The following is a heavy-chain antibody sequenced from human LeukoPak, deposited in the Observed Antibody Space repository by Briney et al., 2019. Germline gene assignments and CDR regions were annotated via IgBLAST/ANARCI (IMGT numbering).Heavy chain of an antibody. CDR1: GYIFTSYA. CDR2: INADNGDT. Sequence: ASVKVSCKASGYIFTSYAMHWVRQAPGQRLEWMGWINADNGDTKYSQKFQGRVTITRDTSATTAYMELSSLRAEDTAVYYCAKDVSSVGRITMIVVVTTTFPFDYWGQGTLVTVSS. J-gene: IGHJ4*02. D-gene: IGHD3-22*01. V-gene: IGHV1-3*01. CDR3: AKDVSSVGRITMIVVVTTTFPFDY.